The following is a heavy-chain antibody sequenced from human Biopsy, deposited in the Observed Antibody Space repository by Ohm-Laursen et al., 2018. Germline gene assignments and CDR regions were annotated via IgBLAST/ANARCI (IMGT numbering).Heavy chain of an antibody. CDR3: VMDSVLYYGVDYFDF. D-gene: IGHD1-26*01. J-gene: IGHJ4*02. CDR1: GFTFHDYA. V-gene: IGHV3-9*01. Sequence: LRLSCAASGFTFHDYAMPWVRQAPGKGLEWVSGISWNRGGIGYADSVKGRFTISRDNAKNSLYLQMNSLSVVDTAFYYCVMDSVLYYGVDYFDFWGQGTLVTVSS. CDR2: ISWNRGGI.